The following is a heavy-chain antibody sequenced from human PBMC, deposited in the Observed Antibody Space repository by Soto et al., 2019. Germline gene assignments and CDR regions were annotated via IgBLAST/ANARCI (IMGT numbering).Heavy chain of an antibody. CDR2: IDRTGGGA. J-gene: IGHJ4*02. Sequence: ASVKVSCKTSGYTFTSYYMHWVRQAPGQGLEWMGIIDRTGGGARFAQRFQGRVSMTRDTSTSTVYMELSSLRSEDTAVYYCVRGGGGYWGQGTLVTVSS. CDR3: VRGGGGY. D-gene: IGHD3-16*01. CDR1: GYTFTSYY. V-gene: IGHV1-46*01.